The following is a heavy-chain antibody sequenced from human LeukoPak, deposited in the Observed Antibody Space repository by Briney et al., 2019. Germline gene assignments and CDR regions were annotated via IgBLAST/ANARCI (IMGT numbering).Heavy chain of an antibody. V-gene: IGHV4-30-4*01. Sequence: PSQTLSLTCTVSGGSISSGDYYWSWIRQPAGKGLEWIGYIYYSGSTYYNPSLKSRVTISVDTSKNQFSLKLSSVTAADTAVYYCARGGCSGGSCYSDYWGQGTLVTVSS. CDR3: ARGGCSGGSCYSDY. CDR1: GGSISSGDYY. D-gene: IGHD2-15*01. CDR2: IYYSGST. J-gene: IGHJ4*02.